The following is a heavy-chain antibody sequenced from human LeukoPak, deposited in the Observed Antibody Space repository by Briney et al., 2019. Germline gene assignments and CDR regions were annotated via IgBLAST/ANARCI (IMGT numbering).Heavy chain of an antibody. CDR2: INHSGST. Sequence: SETLSLTCAVYGGSFSGYYWSWIRQPPGKGLEWIGEINHSGSTNYNPSLKSRVTISVDTSKNQFSLKLSSVTAADTAVYYCARGALGRGYSYGSLRKFDYWGQGTLVTVSS. V-gene: IGHV4-34*01. D-gene: IGHD5-18*01. CDR1: GGSFSGYY. CDR3: ARGALGRGYSYGSLRKFDY. J-gene: IGHJ4*02.